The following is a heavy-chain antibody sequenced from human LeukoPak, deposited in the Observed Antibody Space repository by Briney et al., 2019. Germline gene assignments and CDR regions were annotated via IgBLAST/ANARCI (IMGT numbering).Heavy chain of an antibody. CDR2: ISDSSSYI. J-gene: IGHJ6*03. Sequence: GGSLRLSCAASGFAFSSYSMNWVRQARGKGLEWVSSISDSSSYIYYADSVKGRFTISRDNAKNSLYLQMNSLRAEDTAVYYCARGAVAGYYYYYMDVWGKGTTVTVSS. D-gene: IGHD6-19*01. CDR3: ARGAVAGYYYYYMDV. V-gene: IGHV3-21*01. CDR1: GFAFSSYS.